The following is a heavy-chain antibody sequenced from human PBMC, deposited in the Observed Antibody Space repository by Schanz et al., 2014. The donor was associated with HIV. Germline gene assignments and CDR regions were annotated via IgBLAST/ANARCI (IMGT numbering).Heavy chain of an antibody. Sequence: QVQLVQSGAEVKKPGSSVKVSCKASGGSFSYYAINWVRQAPGQGLEWMGWISPNNGHTNYAQKLQGRVTMTTDTSTSTAYMDLRSLRSDDTAVYYCARGAAEMATMTPWRYWGQGTLVTVSS. D-gene: IGHD5-12*01. J-gene: IGHJ4*02. CDR3: ARGAAEMATMTPWRY. CDR2: ISPNNGHT. CDR1: GGSFSYYA. V-gene: IGHV1-18*01.